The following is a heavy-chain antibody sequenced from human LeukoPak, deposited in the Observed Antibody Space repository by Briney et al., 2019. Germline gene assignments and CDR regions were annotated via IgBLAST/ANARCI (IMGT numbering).Heavy chain of an antibody. D-gene: IGHD4-23*01. Sequence: GGSLILPCASSGYSFSDYHMSWIRQAPGKGLEWVSYISSSGSFTNYADSVKGRFTTSRDNAKNSLSLQMNSLRAEDTAVYYCAREQNKDYGGYGDGAYELWGPGTMVTVSS. CDR1: GYSFSDYH. V-gene: IGHV3-11*06. J-gene: IGHJ3*01. CDR3: AREQNKDYGGYGDGAYEL. CDR2: ISSSGSFT.